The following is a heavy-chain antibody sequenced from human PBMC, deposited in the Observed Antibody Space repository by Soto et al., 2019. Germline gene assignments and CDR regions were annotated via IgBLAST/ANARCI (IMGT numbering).Heavy chain of an antibody. Sequence: GGSLRLSCAASGFTFSTYAMSWVRQAPGKGLEWVSAISGSGGNTYYADSVKGRFTISRDNSKNTLFLQMNSLRAEDTAVYYCAKVPTTRIYDSSGYPWGQGTMVTVSS. V-gene: IGHV3-23*01. CDR1: GFTFSTYA. J-gene: IGHJ3*01. CDR2: ISGSGGNT. D-gene: IGHD3-22*01. CDR3: AKVPTTRIYDSSGYP.